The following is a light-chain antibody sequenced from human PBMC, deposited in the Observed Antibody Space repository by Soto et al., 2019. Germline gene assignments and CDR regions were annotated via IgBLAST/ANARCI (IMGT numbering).Light chain of an antibody. CDR2: GAF. Sequence: EIVMTQSPVTLSVSPGERVTLSCRASQSVSSNLAWYQQKPGQAPSLLIYGAFTRATGIPARFSGTGSGTEFTLTISSLQSEDFALYYCQQYNDWPLTFXQGTKADIK. V-gene: IGKV3-15*01. J-gene: IGKJ1*01. CDR3: QQYNDWPLT. CDR1: QSVSSN.